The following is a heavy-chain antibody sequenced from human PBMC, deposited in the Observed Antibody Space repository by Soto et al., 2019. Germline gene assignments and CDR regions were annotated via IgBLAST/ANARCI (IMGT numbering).Heavy chain of an antibody. CDR2: IYYSGST. Sequence: SETLSLTCTVSGGSISSSSYYWGWIRQPPGKGLEWIGSIYYSGSTYYNPSLKSRVTISVDTSKNQFSLKLSSVTAADTAVYYCARHRPTHATGFDYWGQGTLVTVSS. CDR1: GGSISSSSYY. J-gene: IGHJ4*02. CDR3: ARHRPTHATGFDY. D-gene: IGHD2-2*01. V-gene: IGHV4-39*01.